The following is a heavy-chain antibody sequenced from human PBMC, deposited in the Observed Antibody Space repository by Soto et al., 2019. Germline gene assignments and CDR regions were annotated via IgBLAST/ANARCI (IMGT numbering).Heavy chain of an antibody. CDR2: ICAYSGNT. CDR3: AREPNYFDY. J-gene: IGHJ4*02. Sequence: ASVKVSCKASGYTFTSYGISWVRQAPGQELEWMGWICAYSGNTKYAQKLHGRVTMTTDTSTSTAYMELRSLRSDDTAVYYCAREPNYFDYWGQGTLVTVSS. V-gene: IGHV1-18*01. CDR1: GYTFTSYG.